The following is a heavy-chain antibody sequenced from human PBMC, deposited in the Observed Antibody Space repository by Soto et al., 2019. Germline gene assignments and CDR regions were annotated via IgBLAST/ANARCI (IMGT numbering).Heavy chain of an antibody. CDR2: MVGDGSSS. D-gene: IGHD6-13*01. CDR1: GFTLSTYA. CDR3: ANRIAAAGSTDGY. J-gene: IGHJ4*02. Sequence: GGSLRLSCAASGFTLSTYAMNWVRQAPGKGLEWVSVMVGDGSSSDYADSVKGRFTISRDNSKNTLYLQMNSLRAEDTAVYYCANRIAAAGSTDGYWGQGTLVTVSS. V-gene: IGHV3-23*01.